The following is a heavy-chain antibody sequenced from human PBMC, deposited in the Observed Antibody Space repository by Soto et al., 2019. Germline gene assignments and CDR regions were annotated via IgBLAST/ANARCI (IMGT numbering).Heavy chain of an antibody. V-gene: IGHV4-4*02. CDR1: GGSISSTKW. D-gene: IGHD3-10*01. Sequence: QVHLQESGPGLVNPSGTVSLTCAVSGGSISSTKWWTWVRQPPGKGLEWIGETHHSGNTIYNQSLNRRVSISLDKSKNQFSLKLTSVTAADTDVYYFARDANFGSENSKFCAFDFWGQGTVVNVS. J-gene: IGHJ3*01. CDR2: THHSGNT. CDR3: ARDANFGSENSKFCAFDF.